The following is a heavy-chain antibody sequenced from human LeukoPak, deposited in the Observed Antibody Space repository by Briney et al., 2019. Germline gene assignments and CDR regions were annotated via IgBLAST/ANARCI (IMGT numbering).Heavy chain of an antibody. CDR3: ARDSLYYYDSSGYYTDDDY. CDR1: GYTFTNYY. CDR2: INPSGGST. J-gene: IGHJ4*02. Sequence: GASVKVSCKASGYTFTNYYMHWVRQAPGQGLEWMGIINPSGGSTSYAQKFQGRVTMTRDTSTSTVYMELSSLRSEDTAVYYCARDSLYYYDSSGYYTDDDYWGQGTLVTVSS. V-gene: IGHV1-46*01. D-gene: IGHD3-22*01.